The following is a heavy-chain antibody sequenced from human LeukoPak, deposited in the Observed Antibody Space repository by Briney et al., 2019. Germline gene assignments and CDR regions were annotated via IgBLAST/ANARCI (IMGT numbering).Heavy chain of an antibody. CDR2: ITPIFGTA. CDR1: GGTFSRFT. J-gene: IGHJ5*02. CDR3: ARDYYDSSGYSNWFDP. V-gene: IGHV1-69*01. Sequence: SVKVSCKASGGTFSRFTISWVRQAPGQGFEWMGGITPIFGTANFAQKFQGRVSITADESTSTAFMELSSLRSEDTAVYYCARDYYDSSGYSNWFDPWGQGTLVTVSS. D-gene: IGHD3-22*01.